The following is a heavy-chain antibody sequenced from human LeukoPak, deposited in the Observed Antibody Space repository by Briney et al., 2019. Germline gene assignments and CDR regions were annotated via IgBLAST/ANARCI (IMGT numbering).Heavy chain of an antibody. D-gene: IGHD2-2*02. CDR3: ARDQCSSTSCYNNWFDP. CDR2: INPSGGST. J-gene: IGHJ5*02. V-gene: IGHV1-46*01. Sequence: ASVKVSCKASGYTFTSYYMHWVRQAPGQGLEWMGIINPSGGSTSYAQKFQGRVTMTRDMTTSTVYMELSSPRSEDTAVYYCARDQCSSTSCYNNWFDPWGQGTLVTVSS. CDR1: GYTFTSYY.